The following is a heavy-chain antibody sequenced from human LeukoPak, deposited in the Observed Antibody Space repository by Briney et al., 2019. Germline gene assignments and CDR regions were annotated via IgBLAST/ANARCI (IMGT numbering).Heavy chain of an antibody. CDR2: ISYDGSNK. CDR3: ARDPQMGATGNDAFDI. V-gene: IGHV3-30-3*01. J-gene: IGHJ3*02. CDR1: GFTFSSYA. Sequence: GGSLRLSCAASGFTFSSYAMHWVRQAPGKGLEWVAVISYDGSNKYYADSVKGRFTISRDNSKNTLYLQMNSLRAEDTAVYYCARDPQMGATGNDAFDIWGQGTMVTVSS. D-gene: IGHD1-26*01.